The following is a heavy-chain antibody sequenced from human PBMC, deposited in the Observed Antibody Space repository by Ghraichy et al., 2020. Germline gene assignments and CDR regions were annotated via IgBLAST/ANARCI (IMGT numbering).Heavy chain of an antibody. J-gene: IGHJ2*01. CDR3: ADGGVYTSGWYPPLYSAL. CDR2: ISSSSAII. V-gene: IGHV3-48*01. D-gene: IGHD6-19*01. Sequence: GGSLRLSCAASGFSFSSYCMNWVRQAPGKGLEWVSYISSSSAIIYYADSVKGRFTISRDNAKNSLYLQMNSLRAEDTAIYFCADGGVYTSGWYPPLYSALWGRGTLVTVSS. CDR1: GFSFSSYC.